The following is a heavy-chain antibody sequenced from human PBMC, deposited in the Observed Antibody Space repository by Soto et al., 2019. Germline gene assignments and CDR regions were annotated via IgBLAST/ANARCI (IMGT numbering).Heavy chain of an antibody. CDR2: IYWNEDK. V-gene: IGHV2-5*01. CDR1: AFSLSTNGVG. CDR3: VHTVMVHTITGGHCFGY. D-gene: IGHD2-8*01. J-gene: IGHJ4*02. Sequence: QITLEESGPTLVKPTQTLTLTCTFSAFSLSTNGVGVGWIRQPPGKPLEWLAVIYWNEDKRYSRSLKSRLSITKDTSKNLVVLTMTTMDPVDTTTYYCVHTVMVHTITGGHCFGYWGPGILVTVSS.